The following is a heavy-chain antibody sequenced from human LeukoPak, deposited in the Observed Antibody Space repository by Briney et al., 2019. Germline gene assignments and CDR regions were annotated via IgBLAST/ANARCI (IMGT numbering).Heavy chain of an antibody. V-gene: IGHV4-34*01. CDR1: GGSFSGYY. CDR3: ARLTYYYDSSGYREDYYFDY. D-gene: IGHD3-22*01. Sequence: SETLSLTCAVYGGSFSGYYWSWIRQPPGKGREWIGSIYYSGSTYYNPSLKSRVTISVDTSKNQFSLKLSSVTAADTAVYYRARLTYYYDSSGYREDYYFDYWGQGTLVTVSS. CDR2: IYYSGST. J-gene: IGHJ4*02.